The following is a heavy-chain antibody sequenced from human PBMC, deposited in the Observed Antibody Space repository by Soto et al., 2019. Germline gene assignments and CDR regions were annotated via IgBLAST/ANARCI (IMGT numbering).Heavy chain of an antibody. CDR1: GFTFSSYA. V-gene: IGHV3-64D*06. CDR2: ISSNGGST. Sequence: GGSLRLSCSASGFTFSSYAMHWVRQAPGKGLEYVSAISSNGGSTYYADSVKGRFTISRDNSKNTLYLQMSSLRAEDTAVYYCVSKITIFGVVSFQHWGQGTLVTVS. J-gene: IGHJ1*01. D-gene: IGHD3-3*01. CDR3: VSKITIFGVVSFQH.